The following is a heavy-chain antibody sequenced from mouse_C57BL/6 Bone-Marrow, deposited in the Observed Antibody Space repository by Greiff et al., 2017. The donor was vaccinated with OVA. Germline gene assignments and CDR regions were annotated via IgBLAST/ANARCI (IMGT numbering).Heavy chain of an antibody. V-gene: IGHV3-6*01. CDR1: GYSITSGYY. Sequence: EVKLQESGPGLVKPSQSLSLTCSVTGYSITSGYYWNWIRQFPGNKLEWMGYISYDGSNNYNPSLKNRISITRDTSKNQFFLKLNSVTTEDTATYYCARGGVLLRLMDYWGQGTSVTVSS. D-gene: IGHD1-2*01. CDR2: ISYDGSN. CDR3: ARGGVLLRLMDY. J-gene: IGHJ4*01.